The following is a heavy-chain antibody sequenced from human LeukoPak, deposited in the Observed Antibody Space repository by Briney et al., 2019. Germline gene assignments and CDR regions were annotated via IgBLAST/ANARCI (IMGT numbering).Heavy chain of an antibody. CDR2: ISSSSSYI. J-gene: IGHJ6*04. V-gene: IGHV3-21*01. D-gene: IGHD3-9*01. CDR3: ARCDILTGSGMDV. Sequence: GGSLRLSCAASGFTFSSYSMNWVRQAPGKGLEWVSSISSSSSYIYYADSVKGRFTISRDNAKNSLYLQMNSLRAEDTAVYYCARCDILTGSGMDVWGKGTTVTVSS. CDR1: GFTFSSYS.